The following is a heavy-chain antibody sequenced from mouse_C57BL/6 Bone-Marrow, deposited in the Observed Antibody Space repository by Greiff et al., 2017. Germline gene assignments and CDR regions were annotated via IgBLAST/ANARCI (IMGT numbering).Heavy chain of an antibody. CDR2: ISDGGSYT. CDR1: GFTFSSYA. D-gene: IGHD2-2*01. J-gene: IGHJ2*01. V-gene: IGHV5-4*01. CDR3: ARDRRLWFRRDFDY. Sequence: EVPGVESGGGLVKPGGSLKLSCAASGFTFSSYAMSWVRQTPEKRLEWVATISDGGSYTYYPDNVKGRFTISSDNAKNNLYLQMSHLKSEDTAMYYCARDRRLWFRRDFDYWGQGTTLTVSS.